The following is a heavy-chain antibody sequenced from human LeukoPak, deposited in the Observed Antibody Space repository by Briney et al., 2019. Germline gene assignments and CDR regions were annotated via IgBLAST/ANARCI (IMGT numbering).Heavy chain of an antibody. D-gene: IGHD2-21*01. CDR2: IYYSGST. J-gene: IGHJ4*02. V-gene: IGHV4-59*01. Sequence: SETLSLTCTVSGGSISSYYWSRIRQPPGKGLEWIGYIYYSGSTNYNPSLKSRVTISVDTSKNQFSLKLSSVTAADTAVYYCARVKTRTAYCGGDCYPDYWGQGTLVTVSS. CDR3: ARVKTRTAYCGGDCYPDY. CDR1: GGSISSYY.